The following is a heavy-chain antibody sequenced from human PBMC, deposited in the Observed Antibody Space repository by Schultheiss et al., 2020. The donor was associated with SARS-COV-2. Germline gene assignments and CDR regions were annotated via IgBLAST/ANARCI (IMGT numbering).Heavy chain of an antibody. CDR1: GFTFSSYA. CDR3: ARNDFWSGHYYMDV. Sequence: GGSLRLSCAASGFTFSSYAMHWVRQAPGKGLEYVSAISSNGGSTYYANSVKGRFTISRDNSKNTLYLQMGSLRAEDMAVYYCARNDFWSGHYYMDVWSKGT. CDR2: ISSNGGST. J-gene: IGHJ6*03. D-gene: IGHD3-3*01. V-gene: IGHV3-64*01.